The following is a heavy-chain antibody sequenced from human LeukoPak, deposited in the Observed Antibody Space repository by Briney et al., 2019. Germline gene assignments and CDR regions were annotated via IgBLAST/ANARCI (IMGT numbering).Heavy chain of an antibody. CDR1: GYRFTSYW. D-gene: IGHD2-15*01. CDR2: IYPGDSDT. J-gene: IGHJ4*02. V-gene: IGHV5-51*01. Sequence: GESLKISFKGSGYRFTSYWIGWVRPMPGKGLEWMGIIYPGDSDTRYSPSFQGQVTISAAKSISTADLQWSSLKASDTAMYYCARQGCSGGSCHTLDYWGQGTLVSVSS. CDR3: ARQGCSGGSCHTLDY.